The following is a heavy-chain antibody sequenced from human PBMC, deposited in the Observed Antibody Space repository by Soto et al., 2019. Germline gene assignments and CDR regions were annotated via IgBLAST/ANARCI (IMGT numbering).Heavy chain of an antibody. CDR3: ARERDGSSWSSAESLQY. J-gene: IGHJ1*01. D-gene: IGHD6-13*01. CDR1: GYIFSNYG. Sequence: ASVKVSCKASGYIFSNYGISCVRQAPGQVLEWMGWISTYNANTYYAQKFQGRVTMTTDTSTSTAYMELRSLRSDDTAVFYCARERDGSSWSSAESLQYWGQGTLVTVSS. CDR2: ISTYNANT. V-gene: IGHV1-18*01.